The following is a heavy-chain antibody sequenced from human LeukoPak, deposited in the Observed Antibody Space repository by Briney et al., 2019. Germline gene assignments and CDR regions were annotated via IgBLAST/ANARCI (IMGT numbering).Heavy chain of an antibody. CDR1: GYTFISKG. CDR3: ARSTGPGGYFNF. Sequence: GASVKVSCKASGYTFISKGIHWVRQAPGQRLEWMAWINTDNSNTKRSQTLLGRVTITRDTSATTAYMELSSLRFEDTAVYYCARSTGPGGYFNFGAQGPLATVS. CDR2: INTDNSNT. J-gene: IGHJ4*02. V-gene: IGHV1-3*04. D-gene: IGHD3-16*01.